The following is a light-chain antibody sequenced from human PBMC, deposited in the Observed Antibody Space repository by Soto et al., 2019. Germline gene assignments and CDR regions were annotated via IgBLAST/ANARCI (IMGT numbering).Light chain of an antibody. CDR3: QQYGRT. CDR1: QSITTNY. CDR2: AAT. J-gene: IGKJ5*01. V-gene: IGKV3-20*01. Sequence: IVLTQSPGTLSLSPGETATLSCRASQSITTNYVAWYQHKPGQAPRLLLYAATNRITGIPDRFSGSGSGTDFTLTISSLEPEDFAVYYCQQYGRTFGQGTRLDIK.